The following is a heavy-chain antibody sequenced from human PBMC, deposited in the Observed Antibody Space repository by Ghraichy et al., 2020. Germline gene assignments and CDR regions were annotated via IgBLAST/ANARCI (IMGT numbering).Heavy chain of an antibody. CDR2: INPNSGGT. Sequence: ASVKVSCKASGYTFTGYYMHWVRQAPGQGLEWMGWINPNSGGTNYAQKFQGRVTMTRDTSISTAYMELSRLRSDDTAVYYCARDLASITIFGVVGGYGMDVWGQVTTVTVSS. D-gene: IGHD3-3*01. J-gene: IGHJ6*02. CDR3: ARDLASITIFGVVGGYGMDV. CDR1: GYTFTGYY. V-gene: IGHV1-2*02.